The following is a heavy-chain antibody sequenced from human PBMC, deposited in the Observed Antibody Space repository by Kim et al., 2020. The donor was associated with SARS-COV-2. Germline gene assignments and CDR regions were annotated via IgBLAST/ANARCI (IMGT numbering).Heavy chain of an antibody. CDR2: ISSSSSTI. CDR3: ASSFGDILTGFYYGMDV. V-gene: IGHV3-48*02. CDR1: GFTFSSYS. J-gene: IGHJ6*02. Sequence: GGSLRLSCAASGFTFSSYSMNWVRQAPGKGLEWVSYISSSSSTIYYADSVKGRFTISRDNAKNSLYLQMNSLRDEDTAVYYCASSFGDILTGFYYGMDVWGQGTTVTVSS. D-gene: IGHD3-9*01.